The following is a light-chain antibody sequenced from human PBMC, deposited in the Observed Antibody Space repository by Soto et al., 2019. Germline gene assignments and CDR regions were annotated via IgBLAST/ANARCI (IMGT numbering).Light chain of an antibody. CDR1: SSNIGARYD. Sequence: QSVLTQPPSVSGAPGQRVTISCTGSSSNIGARYDVHWYQHVAGTAPKLLIYGNSNRPSGVPDRFSGSRYATSASLAITGLQAEDEGDYYCQSYDTSLSASVFGGGTQLTVL. J-gene: IGLJ7*01. CDR3: QSYDTSLSASV. V-gene: IGLV1-40*01. CDR2: GNS.